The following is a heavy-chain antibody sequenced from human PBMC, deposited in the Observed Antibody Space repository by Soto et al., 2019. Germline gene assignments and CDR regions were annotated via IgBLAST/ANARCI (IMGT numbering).Heavy chain of an antibody. D-gene: IGHD6-25*01. CDR3: ATVLVGAPRPSGSPS. CDR1: GGSISNGDYY. V-gene: IGHV4-39*01. CDR2: VYHTGTT. Sequence: QLQLQESGPGLVKPSGTLALTCTVSGGSISNGDYYWVWVRQPPGKGLEWIGSVYHTGTTTYNSSLKTRITVSVDTSKNQFSLKMTSVTAADTALYFCATVLVGAPRPSGSPSWGQGTLVTVSS. J-gene: IGHJ5*02.